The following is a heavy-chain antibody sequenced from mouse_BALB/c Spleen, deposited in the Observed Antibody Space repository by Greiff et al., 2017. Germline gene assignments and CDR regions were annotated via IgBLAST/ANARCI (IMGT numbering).Heavy chain of an antibody. CDR1: GFTFTDYY. CDR2: IRNKANGYTT. V-gene: IGHV7-3*02. CDR3: ARSNWEGFAY. Sequence: EVTLVESGGGLVQPGGSLRLSCAPSGFTFTDYYMSWVRQPPGKALEWLGFIRNKANGYTTEYSASVKGRFTISRDNSQSILYLQMNTLSAEYSATDDCARSNWEGFAYWGQGTLVTVSS. J-gene: IGHJ3*01. D-gene: IGHD4-1*01.